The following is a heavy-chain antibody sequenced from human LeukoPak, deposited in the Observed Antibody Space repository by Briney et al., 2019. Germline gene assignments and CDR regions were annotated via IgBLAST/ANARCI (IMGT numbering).Heavy chain of an antibody. CDR2: IHHSGSS. Sequence: PSETLSLTCTVSADSLSSGGHYWAWIHQLPGKGLESIGFIHHSGSSRHNPSLKDRVAISVGASRKQFALRLSSVTAADTAIYYCARGGNRFGGFYFDYWGQGIQVIVSS. CDR1: ADSLSSGGHY. V-gene: IGHV4-31*03. J-gene: IGHJ4*02. D-gene: IGHD3-10*01. CDR3: ARGGNRFGGFYFDY.